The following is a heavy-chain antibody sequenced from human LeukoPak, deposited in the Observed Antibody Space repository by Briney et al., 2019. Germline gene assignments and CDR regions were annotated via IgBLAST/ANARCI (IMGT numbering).Heavy chain of an antibody. Sequence: SETLSLTCAVYGGSFSGYYWSWIRQPPGKGLEWIGEINHSGSTNYNPSLKSRVTISVDTSKNQFSLKLSSVTAADTAVYYCARSGAGIAAATNYFDYWGQGTLVTVSS. V-gene: IGHV4-34*01. D-gene: IGHD6-13*01. CDR3: ARSGAGIAAATNYFDY. CDR2: INHSGST. CDR1: GGSFSGYY. J-gene: IGHJ4*02.